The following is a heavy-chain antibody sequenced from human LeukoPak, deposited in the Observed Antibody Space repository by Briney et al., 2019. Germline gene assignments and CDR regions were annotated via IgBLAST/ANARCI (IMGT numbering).Heavy chain of an antibody. V-gene: IGHV4-39*02. D-gene: IGHD6-19*01. J-gene: IGHJ4*02. CDR2: IHYIGST. Sequence: SETLSLTCTVSGDSISNHNYFWGWIRQPPGKGPEWIGSIHYIGSTYFNLSLKSRVTVSVDTSKNHFSLKLSSLTAANTAVYYCATSVYSSGWHPFFDYWGQGAPVTVSS. CDR1: GDSISNHNYF. CDR3: ATSVYSSGWHPFFDY.